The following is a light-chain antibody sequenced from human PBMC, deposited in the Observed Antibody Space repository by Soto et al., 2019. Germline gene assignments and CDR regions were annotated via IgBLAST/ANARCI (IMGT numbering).Light chain of an antibody. CDR3: SSYTSSSTLNV. V-gene: IGLV2-14*01. CDR2: DVS. CDR1: SSDVGGYNY. Sequence: QSALTQPASVSGSPGQSITISCTGTSSDVGGYNYVSWYQQHPGKAPKLMIYDVSNRPSGLSNRFSGSKSGNTASLTISGLQAEDEADYYCSSYTSSSTLNVFGTGTKLTVL. J-gene: IGLJ1*01.